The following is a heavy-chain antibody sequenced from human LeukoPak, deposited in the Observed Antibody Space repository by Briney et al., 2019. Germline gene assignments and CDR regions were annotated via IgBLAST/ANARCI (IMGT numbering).Heavy chain of an antibody. J-gene: IGHJ4*02. D-gene: IGHD5-24*01. CDR2: INPNSGGT. Sequence: GSVKVSCKASGYTFTGYYMHWVRQAPGQGLEWMGWINPNSGGTNYAQKFQGRVTMTRDTSISTTYMELSRLRSDDTAVYYCAREMATSLMTHQIIDYWGQGTLVTVSS. CDR1: GYTFTGYY. V-gene: IGHV1-2*02. CDR3: AREMATSLMTHQIIDY.